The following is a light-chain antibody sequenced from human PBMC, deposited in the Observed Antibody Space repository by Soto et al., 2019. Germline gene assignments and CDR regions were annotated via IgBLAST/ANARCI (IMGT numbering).Light chain of an antibody. Sequence: QSALTQPASVSGSPGQSITISCTGTSSDVGGYDYVSWYQQHPGKVPKLMILEVFRRPSGISNRFSGSKSGNTASLTISGLQAEDEADYYCCSYTTTSTFVFGGGTKVTVL. CDR2: EVF. J-gene: IGLJ2*01. CDR3: CSYTTTSTFV. CDR1: SSDVGGYDY. V-gene: IGLV2-14*01.